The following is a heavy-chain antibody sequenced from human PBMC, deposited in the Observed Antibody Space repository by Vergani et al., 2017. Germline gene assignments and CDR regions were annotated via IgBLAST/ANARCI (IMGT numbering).Heavy chain of an antibody. Sequence: QVQLVESGGGLVKPGGSLRLSCAASGFTFSDYYMSWIRQAPGKGLEWVSYISSSGSTIYYAASVKGRFTFTRVSATNSLYLQMTSLRAEDTAVYYCATPQGRAARPLYFQHWGQGTLVTVSS. D-gene: IGHD6-6*01. CDR3: ATPQGRAARPLYFQH. V-gene: IGHV3-11*01. CDR2: ISSSGSTI. J-gene: IGHJ1*01. CDR1: GFTFSDYY.